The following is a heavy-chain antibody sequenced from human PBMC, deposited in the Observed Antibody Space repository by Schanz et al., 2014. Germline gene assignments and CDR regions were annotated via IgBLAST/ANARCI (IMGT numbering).Heavy chain of an antibody. D-gene: IGHD6-19*01. V-gene: IGHV1-46*01. J-gene: IGHJ4*02. CDR2: INPTGGNT. CDR1: GFTLTSHF. Sequence: QLVQSGAEVKKPGASVKVSCKASGFTLTSHFMHWLRQAPGQGLEWMGMINPTGGNTIYAQKFQGRVTMTRDTSTSTVYMELSRLRSEDTALYYCARDPAVAGPFDYWGQGTLVTVSS. CDR3: ARDPAVAGPFDY.